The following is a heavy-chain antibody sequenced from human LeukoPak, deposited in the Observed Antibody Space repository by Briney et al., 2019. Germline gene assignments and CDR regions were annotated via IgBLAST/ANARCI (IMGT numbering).Heavy chain of an antibody. Sequence: SQTLSLTCAISGDTVSSNSVTWNWIRQSPSRGLEWLGRTYYRSTWYNDYAVSVRGRITVNPDTSKNQFSLHLNSVTPEGTAVYYCARRLTQYDCFDPWGQGILVTVSS. V-gene: IGHV6-1*01. CDR3: ARRLTQYDCFDP. CDR2: TYYRSTWYN. J-gene: IGHJ5*02. D-gene: IGHD2-2*01. CDR1: GDTVSSNSVT.